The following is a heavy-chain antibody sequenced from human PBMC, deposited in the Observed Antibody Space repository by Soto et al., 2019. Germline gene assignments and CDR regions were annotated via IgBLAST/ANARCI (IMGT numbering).Heavy chain of an antibody. CDR1: GGSFGNSA. CDR2: FIPVYRTL. D-gene: IGHD3-3*01. V-gene: IGHV1-69*01. Sequence: QEQLVQSGAEVKKPGSSVKISCKASGGSFGNSAINWVRQTPGQGLEWVGGFIPVYRTLNFAQKFQGRVTITADDSTGTAYMTLSSLASNDTAVYYCATGVIWIGYFTVDSWGQGTRVTVSS. CDR3: ATGVIWIGYFTVDS. J-gene: IGHJ4*02.